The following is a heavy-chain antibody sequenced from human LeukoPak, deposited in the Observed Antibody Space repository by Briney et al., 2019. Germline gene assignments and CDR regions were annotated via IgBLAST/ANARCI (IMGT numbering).Heavy chain of an antibody. CDR2: ISGNGVST. D-gene: IGHD3-3*01. J-gene: IGHJ4*02. Sequence: GGSLRLSCAASGVTFSSFAINWVRQAPGKGLEWVSAISGNGVSTYYADSVKGRFTISRDNSKNTLYLQMNSLRVEDTAVFYCARDQYDTWSRRGNFDSWGQGTLVIVSS. CDR3: ARDQYDTWSRRGNFDS. CDR1: GVTFSSFA. V-gene: IGHV3-23*01.